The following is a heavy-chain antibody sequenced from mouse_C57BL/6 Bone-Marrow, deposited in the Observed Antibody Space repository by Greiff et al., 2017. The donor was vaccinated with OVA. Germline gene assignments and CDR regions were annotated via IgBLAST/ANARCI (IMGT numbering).Heavy chain of an antibody. CDR3: ALRCYAMDY. J-gene: IGHJ4*01. CDR1: GYAFSSSW. V-gene: IGHV1-82*01. CDR2: IYPGDGDT. D-gene: IGHD1-1*01. Sequence: VQLQQSGPELVKPGASVKISCKASGYAFSSSWMNWVKQRPGKGLEWIGRIYPGDGDTNYNGKFKGKATLTADKSSSTAYMQLSSLTSEDSAVYFCALRCYAMDYWGQGTSVTVSS.